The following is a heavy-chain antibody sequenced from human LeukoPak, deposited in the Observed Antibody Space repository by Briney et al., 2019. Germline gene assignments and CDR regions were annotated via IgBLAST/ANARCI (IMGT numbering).Heavy chain of an antibody. D-gene: IGHD6-6*01. CDR2: INPNSGVT. CDR3: ARDNIPLEYSSSSGAFDI. V-gene: IGHV1-2*02. CDR1: GYTFIGYY. Sequence: ASVKVSCKASGYTFIGYYMHWVRQAPGQGLEWMGWINPNSGVTNYAQNLQGRVTMTRDRSISTAYMELSRLRYDDTAVYYCARDNIPLEYSSSSGAFDIWGQGTMVTASS. J-gene: IGHJ3*02.